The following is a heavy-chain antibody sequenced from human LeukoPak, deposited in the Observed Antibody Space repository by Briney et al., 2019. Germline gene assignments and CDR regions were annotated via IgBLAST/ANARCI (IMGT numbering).Heavy chain of an antibody. J-gene: IGHJ4*02. D-gene: IGHD6-19*01. Sequence: PSETLSLTCTVSGGSISSSSYYWGWIRQPPGKGLEWIGSIYYSGSTYYNPSLKSRVTISVDTSKNQFSLKLSSVTAADTAVYYCARCSSGWYTGGSFDYWGQGTLVTVSS. CDR2: IYYSGST. CDR1: GGSISSSSYY. CDR3: ARCSSGWYTGGSFDY. V-gene: IGHV4-39*07.